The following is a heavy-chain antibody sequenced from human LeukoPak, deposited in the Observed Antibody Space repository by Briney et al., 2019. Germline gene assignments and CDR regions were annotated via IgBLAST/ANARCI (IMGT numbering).Heavy chain of an antibody. CDR1: GGSISSADSY. CDR3: AREGSSSSPFDY. Sequence: ASETLSLTCTVSGGSISSADSYWSWIRQPSGKGLEWIGHIYYSGSTYYNPSLKSRVTMSVDTSKNQFSLKLSSVTAADTAVYYCAREGSSSSPFDYWGQGTLVTVSS. CDR2: IYYSGST. V-gene: IGHV4-30-4*08. J-gene: IGHJ4*02. D-gene: IGHD6-6*01.